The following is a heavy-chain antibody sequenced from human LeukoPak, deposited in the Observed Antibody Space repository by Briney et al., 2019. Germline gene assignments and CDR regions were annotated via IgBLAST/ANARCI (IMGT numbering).Heavy chain of an antibody. V-gene: IGHV4-61*08. J-gene: IGHJ4*02. CDR1: GGSISSGGYY. CDR3: ASALSSWYYFDY. Sequence: SETLSLTCTVSGGSISSGGYYWSWIRQHPGKGLEWIGYIYYSGSTNYNPSLKSRVTISVDTSKNQFSLKLSSVTAADTAVYYCASALSSWYYFDYWGQGTLVTVSS. D-gene: IGHD6-13*01. CDR2: IYYSGST.